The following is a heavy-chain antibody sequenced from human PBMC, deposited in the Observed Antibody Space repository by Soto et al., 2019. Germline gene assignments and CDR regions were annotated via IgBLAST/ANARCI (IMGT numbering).Heavy chain of an antibody. CDR3: ASSVVVINT. CDR1: GFTFSSYS. Sequence: EVQLVESGGGLVKPGGSLRLSCAASGFTFSSYSMNWVRQAPGKGLEWVSSISSSSSYIYYADSVKGRFTISRDNAKNSLYLQMNSLSAEDTAVYYCASSVVVINTWGQGTLVTVSS. D-gene: IGHD3-22*01. V-gene: IGHV3-21*01. J-gene: IGHJ4*02. CDR2: ISSSSSYI.